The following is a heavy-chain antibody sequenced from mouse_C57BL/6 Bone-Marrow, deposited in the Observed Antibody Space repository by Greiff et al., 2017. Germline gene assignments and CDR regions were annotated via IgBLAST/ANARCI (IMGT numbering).Heavy chain of an antibody. V-gene: IGHV1-19*01. Sequence: EVKLMESGPVLVKPGASVKMSCKASGYTFTDYYMNWVKQSHGKSLEWIGVINPYNGGTSYNQKFKGKATLTVDKSSSTAYMELNSLTSEDSAVYYCARLSYYGSSQGYAMDYWGQGTSVTVSS. CDR2: INPYNGGT. CDR1: GYTFTDYY. J-gene: IGHJ4*01. D-gene: IGHD1-1*01. CDR3: ARLSYYGSSQGYAMDY.